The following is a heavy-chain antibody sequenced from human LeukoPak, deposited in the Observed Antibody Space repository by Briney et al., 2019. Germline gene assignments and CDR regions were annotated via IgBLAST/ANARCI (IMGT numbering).Heavy chain of an antibody. CDR1: GFTFSSYS. Sequence: GGSLRLSCAASGFTFSSYSMNWVRQAPGKGLEWVAYISGSSSTISSVYYADSVRGRFTVSRDNANNSLYLQMNSLREEDTAVYYCARDLSDDYSLDYWGQGTLVSVSS. V-gene: IGHV3-48*02. CDR3: ARDLSDDYSLDY. CDR2: ISGSSSTISSV. J-gene: IGHJ4*02. D-gene: IGHD3-16*01.